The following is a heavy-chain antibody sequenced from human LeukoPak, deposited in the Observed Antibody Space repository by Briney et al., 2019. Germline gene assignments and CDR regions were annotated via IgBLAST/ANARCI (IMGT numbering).Heavy chain of an antibody. CDR3: ARGAAGYSYG. Sequence: SETLSLTCTVSGGSISSYYWSWIRQPPGKGLEWIGHIYYSGSTNYNPSLKSRVTMSIDTSKNQFSLRLSSVTAADTAVYYCARGAAGYSYGWGQGTLVTVSS. CDR1: GGSISSYY. D-gene: IGHD5-18*01. V-gene: IGHV4-59*12. J-gene: IGHJ4*02. CDR2: IYYSGST.